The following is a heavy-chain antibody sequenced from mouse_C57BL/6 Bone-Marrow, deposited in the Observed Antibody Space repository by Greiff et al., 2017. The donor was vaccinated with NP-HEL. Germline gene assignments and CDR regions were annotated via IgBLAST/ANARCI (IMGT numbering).Heavy chain of an antibody. CDR3: TRSNWDY. CDR2: IRNKANNHAT. D-gene: IGHD4-1*01. CDR1: GFTFSDAW. Sequence: EVKLQESGGGLVQPGGSMKLSCAASGFTFSDAWMDWVRQSPEKGLEWGAEIRNKANNHATYYAESVKGRFTISRDDSKSSDYLQMNSLRAEDTGIYYCTRSNWDYWGQGTTLTVSS. V-gene: IGHV6-6*01. J-gene: IGHJ2*01.